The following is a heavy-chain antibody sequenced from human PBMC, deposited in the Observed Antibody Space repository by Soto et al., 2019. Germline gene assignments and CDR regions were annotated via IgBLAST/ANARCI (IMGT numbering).Heavy chain of an antibody. Sequence: GGSLRLSCAASGFTFSTYWMSWVRQAPGKGLEWVANMNHDGSQKHYVDSVEGRFSISRDNAKNSLSLQMNSLRTEDTAVYYCAKYSGTYGIESWGQGTLVTVSS. D-gene: IGHD1-26*01. CDR2: MNHDGSQK. J-gene: IGHJ4*02. CDR3: AKYSGTYGIES. CDR1: GFTFSTYW. V-gene: IGHV3-7*01.